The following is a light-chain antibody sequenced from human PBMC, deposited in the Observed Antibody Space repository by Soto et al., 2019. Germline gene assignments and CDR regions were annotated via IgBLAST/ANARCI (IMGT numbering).Light chain of an antibody. CDR3: TSYTSSTPFYG. Sequence: QSVLTQPASVSGSPGQSIAISCTGVRTDVADGYDYVSWYQQHPGQAPHLIIYDVSNRPSGVSDRFSGSKSVNTASLTISGLQAEDEAEYYCTSYTSSTPFYGFGTGTKVTVL. CDR2: DVS. V-gene: IGLV2-14*03. J-gene: IGLJ1*01. CDR1: RTDVADGYDY.